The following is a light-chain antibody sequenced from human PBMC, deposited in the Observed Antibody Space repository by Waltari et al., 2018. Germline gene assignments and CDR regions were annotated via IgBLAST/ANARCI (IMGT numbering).Light chain of an antibody. J-gene: IGKJ1*01. CDR3: QHYVSLPVT. CDR2: HAA. V-gene: IGKV3-20*01. Sequence: EFVLTHPPAPLSLSPGKSATLPCRTSQSISKYLAWYQPKPGQAPRLLIYHAASRATGIPDRCSGSGSGTDFSLTISRLEPEDFAVYYCQHYVSLPVTFGQGTKVEIK. CDR1: QSISKY.